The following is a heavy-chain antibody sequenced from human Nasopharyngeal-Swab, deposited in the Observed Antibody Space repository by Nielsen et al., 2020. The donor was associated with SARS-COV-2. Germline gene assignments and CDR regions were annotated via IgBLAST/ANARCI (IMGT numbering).Heavy chain of an antibody. D-gene: IGHD3-3*01. J-gene: IGHJ6*03. Sequence: GESLKISCAASGFTFSSYAMSWVRQAPGKGLEWVSAISGSGGSTYYAESVKGRFTISRDNSKNTLYLQMNSLRAEATAVYYRAKKGLRFLEWLLYPDYYYYYYMDVWGKGTTVAVAS. CDR1: GFTFSSYA. V-gene: IGHV3-23*01. CDR3: AKKGLRFLEWLLYPDYYYYYYMDV. CDR2: ISGSGGST.